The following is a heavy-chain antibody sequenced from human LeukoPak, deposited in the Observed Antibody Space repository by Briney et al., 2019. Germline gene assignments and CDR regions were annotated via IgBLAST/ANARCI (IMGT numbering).Heavy chain of an antibody. V-gene: IGHV3-64*01. D-gene: IGHD2-8*02. CDR2: ISSNGGST. Sequence: GGSLRLSCAASGFTFSSYAMHWVRQAPGKGLEYVSAISSNGGSTYYANSVEGRFTISRDNSKNTLYLQMGSLRAEDMAVYYCARGTGGVGFDYWGQGTLVTVSS. CDR3: ARGTGGVGFDY. J-gene: IGHJ4*02. CDR1: GFTFSSYA.